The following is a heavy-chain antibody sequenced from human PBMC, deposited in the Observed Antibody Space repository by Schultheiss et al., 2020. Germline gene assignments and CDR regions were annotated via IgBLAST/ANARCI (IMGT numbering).Heavy chain of an antibody. CDR2: ISSSGSTI. Sequence: GGSLRLSCVASGFTLSKYSMNWVRQAPGKGLEWVSSISSSGSTIYYADSVKGRFTISRDNAKNSLYLQMNSLRAEDTAVYHCARKDYTSGEAFDIWGQGTMVTVSS. CDR1: GFTLSKYS. D-gene: IGHD3-3*01. V-gene: IGHV3-21*04. CDR3: ARKDYTSGEAFDI. J-gene: IGHJ3*02.